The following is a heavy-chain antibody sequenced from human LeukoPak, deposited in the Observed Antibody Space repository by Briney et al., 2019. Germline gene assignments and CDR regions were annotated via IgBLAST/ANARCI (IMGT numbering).Heavy chain of an antibody. V-gene: IGHV3-23*01. J-gene: IGHJ4*02. D-gene: IGHD2-15*01. Sequence: HPGGSLRLSCAASGFTFSDHYMSWFRQAPGKGLEWVSAISGGGGSTYYADSVKGRFTISRDSSKNTLFLQVNSLRAEDTALYFCAKAYCSDSSCSLFDYWGQGTLVTVSS. CDR3: AKAYCSDSSCSLFDY. CDR1: GFTFSDHY. CDR2: ISGGGGST.